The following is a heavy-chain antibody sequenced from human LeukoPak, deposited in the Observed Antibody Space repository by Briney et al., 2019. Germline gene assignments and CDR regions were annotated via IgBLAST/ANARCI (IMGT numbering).Heavy chain of an antibody. J-gene: IGHJ4*02. D-gene: IGHD1-26*01. CDR3: ARDLVHKIVGATPHDY. CDR1: GYTFTSYG. CDR2: ISAYNGNT. V-gene: IGHV1-18*01. Sequence: GASVKVSCKASGYTFTSYGISWVRQAPGQGLEWMGWISAYNGNTNYAQKLQGRVTMTTDTSTSTAYMELRSLRSDDTAVYYCARDLVHKIVGATPHDYWGQGTLVTVSS.